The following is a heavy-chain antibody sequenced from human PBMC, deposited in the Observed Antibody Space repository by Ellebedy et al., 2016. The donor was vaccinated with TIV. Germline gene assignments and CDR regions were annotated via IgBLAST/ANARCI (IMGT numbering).Heavy chain of an antibody. J-gene: IGHJ4*02. CDR1: GGSISSYY. V-gene: IGHV4-59*01. CDR3: ARGPPYGSGSYDFDY. CDR2: IYYSGST. Sequence: SETLSLXXTVSGGSISSYYWSWIRQPPGKGLEWIGYIYYSGSTNYNPSLKSRVTISVDTSKNQFSLKLSSVTAADTAVYYCARGPPYGSGSYDFDYWGQGTLVTASS. D-gene: IGHD3-10*01.